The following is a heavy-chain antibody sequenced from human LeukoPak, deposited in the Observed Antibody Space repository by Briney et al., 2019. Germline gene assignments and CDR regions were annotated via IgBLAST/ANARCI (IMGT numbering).Heavy chain of an antibody. J-gene: IGHJ4*02. Sequence: SETLSLTCAVYGRSFSGYYWSWIRQPPGKGLEWIGEINHSGSTNYNPSLKSRVTISVDTSKNQFSLKLSSATAADTAVYYCARAAAAGGHYFDYWGQGTLVTVSS. D-gene: IGHD6-13*01. V-gene: IGHV4-34*01. CDR1: GRSFSGYY. CDR3: ARAAAAGGHYFDY. CDR2: INHSGST.